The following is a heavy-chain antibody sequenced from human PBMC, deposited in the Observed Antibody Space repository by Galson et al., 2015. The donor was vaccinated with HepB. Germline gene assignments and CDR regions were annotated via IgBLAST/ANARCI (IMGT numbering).Heavy chain of an antibody. V-gene: IGHV3-30-3*01. CDR1: GFTFSSYA. Sequence: SLRLSCAASGFTFSSYAMHWVRQAPGKGLEWVAVISYDGSNKYYADSVKGRFTISRDNSKNTLYLQMNSLRAEDTAVYYCARTRKFSDYYDSSGPPGPYWHFDLWGRGTLVTVSS. J-gene: IGHJ2*01. D-gene: IGHD3-22*01. CDR2: ISYDGSNK. CDR3: ARTRKFSDYYDSSGPPGPYWHFDL.